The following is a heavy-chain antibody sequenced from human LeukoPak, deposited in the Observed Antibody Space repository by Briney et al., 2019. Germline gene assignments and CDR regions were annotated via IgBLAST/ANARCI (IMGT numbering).Heavy chain of an antibody. V-gene: IGHV4-59*12. CDR3: ARVYDSSGYQIDY. J-gene: IGHJ4*02. CDR1: GGSISNYY. Sequence: PSETLSLTCSVSGGSISNYYWSWIRQPPGKGLEWIGYIHYTGSTNYNPSLKSRVTISVDKSKNQFSLKLSSVTAADTAVYYCARVYDSSGYQIDYWGQGTLVTVSS. D-gene: IGHD3-22*01. CDR2: IHYTGST.